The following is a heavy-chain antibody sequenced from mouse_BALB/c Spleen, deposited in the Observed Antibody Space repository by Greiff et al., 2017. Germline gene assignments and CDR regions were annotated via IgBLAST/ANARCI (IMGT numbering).Heavy chain of an antibody. Sequence: EVKLMESGGGLVKPGGSLKLSCAASGFTFSSYAMSWVRQSPEKRLEWVAEISSGGSYTYYPDTVTGRFTISRDNAKNTLYLEMSSLRSEDTAMYYCARYSGTGFDYWGQGTTLTVSS. CDR3: ARYSGTGFDY. J-gene: IGHJ2*01. CDR2: ISSGGSYT. V-gene: IGHV5-9-4*01. D-gene: IGHD2-14*01. CDR1: GFTFSSYA.